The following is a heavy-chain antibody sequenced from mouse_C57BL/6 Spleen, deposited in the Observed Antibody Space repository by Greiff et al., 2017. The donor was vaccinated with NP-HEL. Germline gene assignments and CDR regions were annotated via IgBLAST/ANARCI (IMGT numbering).Heavy chain of an antibody. V-gene: IGHV1-26*01. Sequence: EVQLQQSGPELVKPGASVKISCKASGYTFTDYYMNWVKQSHGKSLEWIGDINPNNGGTSYNQKFKGKATLTVDKSSSTAYMELRSLTSEDSAVYDCASYDGPSFAYWGQGTLVTVSA. CDR2: INPNNGGT. J-gene: IGHJ3*01. CDR1: GYTFTDYY. CDR3: ASYDGPSFAY. D-gene: IGHD2-3*01.